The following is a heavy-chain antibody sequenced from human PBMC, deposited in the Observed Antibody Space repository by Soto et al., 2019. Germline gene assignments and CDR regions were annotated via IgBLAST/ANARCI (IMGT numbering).Heavy chain of an antibody. CDR1: GGSISSGYYY. D-gene: IGHD4-17*01. CDR3: AREHYGDDDVTEGYYYYYGMDV. V-gene: IGHV4-30-4*01. J-gene: IGHJ6*02. Sequence: SETQSLTCTVSGGSISSGYYYWSWIRQPPGKGLEWIGYIYYSGSTYYNPSLKSRVTISVDTSKNQFSLKLSSVTAADTAVYYCAREHYGDDDVTEGYYYYYGMDVWGQGTTVTVSS. CDR2: IYYSGST.